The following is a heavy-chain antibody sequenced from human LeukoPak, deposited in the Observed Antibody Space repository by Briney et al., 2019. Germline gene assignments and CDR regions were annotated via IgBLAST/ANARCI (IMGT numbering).Heavy chain of an antibody. D-gene: IGHD5-18*01. V-gene: IGHV4-59*01. CDR3: ARDPGGYSYASWDYYYYGMDV. CDR2: IYYSGST. J-gene: IGHJ6*04. CDR1: GGSISSYY. Sequence: PSETLSLTCTVSGGSISSYYWSWIRQPPGKGLEWIGYIYYSGSTNYNPSLKSRVTISVDTSKNQFSLKLSSVTAADTAVYYCARDPGGYSYASWDYYYYGMDVRGKGTTVTVSS.